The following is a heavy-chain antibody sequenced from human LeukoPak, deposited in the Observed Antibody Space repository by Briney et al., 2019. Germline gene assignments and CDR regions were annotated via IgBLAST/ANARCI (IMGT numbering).Heavy chain of an antibody. V-gene: IGHV1-2*02. CDR2: INPNSGGT. CDR3: ARVGPYGRPRYYFDY. CDR1: GYTFTGYY. J-gene: IGHJ4*02. Sequence: GASVKVSCKASGYTFTGYYMHWVRQAPGQGLEWMRWINPNSGGTNYAQKFQGRVTMTRDTSISTAYMELSRLRSDDTAVHCCARVGPYGRPRYYFDYWGQGTLVTVSS. D-gene: IGHD2-8*01.